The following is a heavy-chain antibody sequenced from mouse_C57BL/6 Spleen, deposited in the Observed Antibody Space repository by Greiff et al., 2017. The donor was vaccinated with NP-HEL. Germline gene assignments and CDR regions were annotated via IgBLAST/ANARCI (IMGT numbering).Heavy chain of an antibody. CDR3: ARYISDGSSFWYFDV. V-gene: IGHV7-3*01. J-gene: IGHJ1*03. D-gene: IGHD1-1*01. CDR2: IRNKANGYTT. Sequence: EVKVVESGGGLVQPGGSLSLSCAASGFTFTDYYMSWVRQPPGKALEWLGFIRNKANGYTTEYSASVKGRFTISRDNSQSILYLQMNALRAEDSATYYCARYISDGSSFWYFDVWGTGTTVTVSS. CDR1: GFTFTDYY.